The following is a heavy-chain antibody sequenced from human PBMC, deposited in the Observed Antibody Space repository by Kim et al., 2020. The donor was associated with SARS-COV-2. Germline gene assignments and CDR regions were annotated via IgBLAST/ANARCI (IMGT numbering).Heavy chain of an antibody. J-gene: IGHJ4*02. CDR3: VRRGDAYDY. Sequence: TTYYRASVRGRSTISRENSRNTLYLQMSSLRPEDTAVYYCVRRGDAYDYWGQGTGVTVSS. V-gene: IGHV3-64D*09. D-gene: IGHD2-21*01. CDR2: TT.